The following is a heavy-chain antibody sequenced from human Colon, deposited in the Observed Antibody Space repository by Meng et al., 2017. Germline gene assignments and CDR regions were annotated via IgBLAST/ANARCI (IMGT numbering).Heavy chain of an antibody. V-gene: IGHV4-30-4*01. J-gene: IGHJ4*02. D-gene: IGHD2-2*01. Sequence: QVQLQESGPGVGKTSQTLSLTCTTSGGSINSADYYWNWIRQSPGKGLEWLGEIHSSGNTYYTPSLKSRLTMSLDTSKNQFSLRLTSVTAADTAVYYCARNPVIPDARTFDFWGQGALVTVSP. CDR3: ARNPVIPDARTFDF. CDR2: IHSSGNT. CDR1: GGSINSADYY.